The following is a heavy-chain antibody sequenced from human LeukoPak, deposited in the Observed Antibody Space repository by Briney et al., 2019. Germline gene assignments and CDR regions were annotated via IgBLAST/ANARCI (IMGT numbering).Heavy chain of an antibody. CDR2: ISSSINYI. CDR1: GFTFSNYA. J-gene: IGHJ4*02. CDR3: ARGAAAGKPY. Sequence: PGGSLRLSCATSGFTFSNYAVSWVRQAPGKGLEWVSSISSSINYIYYADSVKGRFTISRDNAKNSLYLQMNSLRAEDTAVYYCARGAAAGKPYWGQGTLVTVSS. V-gene: IGHV3-21*01. D-gene: IGHD6-13*01.